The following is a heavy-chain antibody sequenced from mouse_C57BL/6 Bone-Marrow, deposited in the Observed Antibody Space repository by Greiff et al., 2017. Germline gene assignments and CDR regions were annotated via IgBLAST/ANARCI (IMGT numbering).Heavy chain of an antibody. J-gene: IGHJ1*03. V-gene: IGHV5-9*01. CDR2: ISGGGGNT. CDR3: SRQVTTVLATKYFDV. Sequence: EVQLVESGGGLVKPGGSLKLSCAASGFTFSSSTMSWVRQTPEKRLQWVAAISGGGGNTYYPDSVTGRFTISTDTDKNILYLKISRLRAEDTALYYCSRQVTTVLATKYFDVWGTGTTVTVSS. CDR1: GFTFSSST. D-gene: IGHD1-1*01.